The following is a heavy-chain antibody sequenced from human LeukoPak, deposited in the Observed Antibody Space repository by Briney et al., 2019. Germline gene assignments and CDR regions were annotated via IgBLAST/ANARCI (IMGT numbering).Heavy chain of an antibody. D-gene: IGHD3-22*01. CDR1: GYTFTGYY. V-gene: IGHV1-2*02. CDR3: ARVRGYYDSSGYDEVDY. Sequence: ASVKVSCKASGYTFTGYYMHWVRQAPGQGLEWMGWINPNSGGTNYAQKFQGRVTMTRDTSISTAYMELSRLRSDDTAVYYCARVRGYYDSSGYDEVDYWGRGTLVTVSS. CDR2: INPNSGGT. J-gene: IGHJ4*02.